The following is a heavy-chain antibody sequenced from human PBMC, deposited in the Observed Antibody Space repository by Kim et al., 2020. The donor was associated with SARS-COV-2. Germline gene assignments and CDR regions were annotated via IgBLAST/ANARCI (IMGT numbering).Heavy chain of an antibody. V-gene: IGHV3-7*01. Sequence: RGSLRLSCAASGFTFSSYWMSWVRQAPGKGLEWVANIKQDGSAKYYVDSVKGRFTISRDNAKNSLYLQMNSLRAEDTAVYYCARLGSSSWNFDYWGQGTLVTVSS. CDR3: ARLGSSSWNFDY. CDR1: GFTFSSYW. CDR2: IKQDGSAK. D-gene: IGHD6-13*01. J-gene: IGHJ4*02.